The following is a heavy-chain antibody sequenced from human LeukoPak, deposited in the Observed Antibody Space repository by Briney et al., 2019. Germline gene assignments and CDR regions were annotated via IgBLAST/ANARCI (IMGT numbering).Heavy chain of an antibody. Sequence: SETLSLTCTVSGGSISSSSYYWGWIRQPPGKGLEWIGSIYYSGSTYYNPSLESRVTISVDTSKNQFSLKLSSVTAADTAVYYCARLSPNKVLLWFGELGWYFDLWGRGTLVTVSS. J-gene: IGHJ2*01. CDR2: IYYSGST. CDR1: GGSISSSSYY. D-gene: IGHD3-10*01. V-gene: IGHV4-39*01. CDR3: ARLSPNKVLLWFGELGWYFDL.